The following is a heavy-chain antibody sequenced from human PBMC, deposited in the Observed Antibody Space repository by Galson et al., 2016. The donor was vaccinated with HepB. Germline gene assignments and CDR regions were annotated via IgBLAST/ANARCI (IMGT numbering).Heavy chain of an antibody. CDR2: ISGSGDNT. V-gene: IGHV3-23*01. CDR1: GFTFSSYA. D-gene: IGHD2-15*01. CDR3: ARDTKGRVEVVVAANYYYYYGMDV. Sequence: SLRLSCAASGFTFSSYAMSWVRQAPGRGLEWVSAISGSGDNTYYADSVKGRFTISRDNSKNTLYLQMNSLRAEDTAVYYCARDTKGRVEVVVAANYYYYYGMDVWGQGTTVTVSS. J-gene: IGHJ6*02.